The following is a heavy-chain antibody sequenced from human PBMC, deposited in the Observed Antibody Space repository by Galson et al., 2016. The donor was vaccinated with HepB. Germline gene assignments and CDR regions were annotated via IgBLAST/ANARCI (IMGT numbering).Heavy chain of an antibody. J-gene: IGHJ6*02. V-gene: IGHV1-3*04. CDR1: GYTFTAHA. CDR2: INTGNGST. Sequence: SVKVSCKASGYTFTAHAVHWVRQAPGQRLEWMGWINTGNGSTKYSQKFQGRVTITRDTFATTAYIELSSVRSEDTAVYYCARDQAYYYYGMDVWGQGTTVTVSS. CDR3: ARDQAYYYYGMDV.